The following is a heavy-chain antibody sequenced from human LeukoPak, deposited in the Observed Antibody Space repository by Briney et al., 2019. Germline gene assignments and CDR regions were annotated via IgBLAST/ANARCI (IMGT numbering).Heavy chain of an antibody. J-gene: IGHJ6*03. Sequence: GASVKVSCKASGYTFTSYDINWVRQATGQGLEWMGWMNPNSGNTGYAQKFQGRVTMTRNTSISTAYMELSSLRSEDTAVYYCARVAYCGGDCYSLFGHYYYYYYMDVWGKGTTVTVYS. CDR3: ARVAYCGGDCYSLFGHYYYYYYMDV. D-gene: IGHD2-21*02. CDR1: GYTFTSYD. CDR2: MNPNSGNT. V-gene: IGHV1-8*01.